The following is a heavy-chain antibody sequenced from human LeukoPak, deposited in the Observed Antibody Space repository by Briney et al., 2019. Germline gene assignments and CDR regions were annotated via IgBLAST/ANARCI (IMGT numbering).Heavy chain of an antibody. CDR2: IIPIFGTA. Sequence: SVKVSCKASGGTFSSYAISWVRQAPGQALEWMGGIIPIFGTANYAQKFQGRVTITADESTSTAYMELSSLRSEDTAVYYCARGSTICSGGSCYSGSHLDYWGQGTLVTVSS. V-gene: IGHV1-69*01. D-gene: IGHD2-15*01. CDR3: ARGSTICSGGSCYSGSHLDY. CDR1: GGTFSSYA. J-gene: IGHJ4*02.